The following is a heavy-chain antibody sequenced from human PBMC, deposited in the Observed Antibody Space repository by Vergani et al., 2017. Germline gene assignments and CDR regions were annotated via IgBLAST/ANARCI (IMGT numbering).Heavy chain of an antibody. J-gene: IGHJ4*02. D-gene: IGHD2-15*01. Sequence: QVQLVQSGAEVKKPGASVKVSCKASGYTFTSYAMHWVRQAPGQRLEWMGWINAGNGNTKYSQKFQGRVTITRHTSGSTAYMELSSLRSEDTAVYYCARDRDPGYCSGGSCYIFDYGGQGTLVTVSS. CDR2: INAGNGNT. V-gene: IGHV1-3*01. CDR3: ARDRDPGYCSGGSCYIFDY. CDR1: GYTFTSYA.